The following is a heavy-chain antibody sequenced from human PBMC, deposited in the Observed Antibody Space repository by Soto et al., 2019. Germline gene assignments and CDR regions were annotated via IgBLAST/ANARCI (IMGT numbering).Heavy chain of an antibody. Sequence: EVQLVESGGGLVQPGGSLRLSCAASGFTFSSFWMHWVRQGPGEGLVWVSRINSDGSASSYAGSVKGRFTISRDNAKNTLYLQMDSLRVEDTAVYYCVRXAEGSWAWWLTHWGQGTLVTVSP. D-gene: IGHD2-15*01. CDR3: VRXAEGSWAWWLTH. CDR2: INSDGSAS. J-gene: IGHJ4*02. V-gene: IGHV3-74*01. CDR1: GFTFSSFW.